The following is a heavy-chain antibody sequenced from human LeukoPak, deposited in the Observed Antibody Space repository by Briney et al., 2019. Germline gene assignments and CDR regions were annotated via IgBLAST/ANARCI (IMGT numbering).Heavy chain of an antibody. V-gene: IGHV4-59*01. CDR2: IYYSGTT. Sequence: SETLSLTCTVSGGSINNYYWSWIRQPPGKGLEWIGFIYYSGTTNYNPSLKSRVTISVDTSKNQFSLKLTSVTAADTAVYYCARQYCSGGTCSPYFDYWGQGTLVTVSS. CDR3: ARQYCSGGTCSPYFDY. CDR1: GGSINNYY. J-gene: IGHJ4*02. D-gene: IGHD2-15*01.